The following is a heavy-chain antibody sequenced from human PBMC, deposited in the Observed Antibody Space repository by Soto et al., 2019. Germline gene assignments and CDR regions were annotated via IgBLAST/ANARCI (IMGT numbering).Heavy chain of an antibody. Sequence: QVQLVESGGGVVQPGKSLRLSCAASGFTFSTYGMHWVRQAPGKGLEWVAVIWYDGSNKYHGDSLKGRFTISRDNSKNTVCLQINNLRAEDTAVYYCGRDGALGDTTVVDSWGQGTLVIVSS. CDR2: IWYDGSNK. CDR3: GRDGALGDTTVVDS. D-gene: IGHD5-18*01. CDR1: GFTFSTYG. V-gene: IGHV3-33*01. J-gene: IGHJ4*02.